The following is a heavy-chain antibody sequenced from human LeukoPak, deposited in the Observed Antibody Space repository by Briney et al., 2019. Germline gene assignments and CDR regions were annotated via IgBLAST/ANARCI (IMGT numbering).Heavy chain of an antibody. CDR1: GFTFSSYA. CDR3: ARPPNIAAAGQD. D-gene: IGHD6-13*01. J-gene: IGHJ4*02. V-gene: IGHV3-23*01. Sequence: GGSLRLSCAASGFTFSSYAMSWVRQAPGKGLEWVSGINDSGGSTYYADSVKGRFSISRDNFKNTLYLQMNSLKDEDTAIYYCARPPNIAAAGQDWGQGTLVTVSS. CDR2: INDSGGST.